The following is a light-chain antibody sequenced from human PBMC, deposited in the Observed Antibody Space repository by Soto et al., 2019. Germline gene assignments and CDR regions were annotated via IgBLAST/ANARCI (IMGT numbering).Light chain of an antibody. CDR1: SSNIGAGYE. V-gene: IGLV1-40*01. Sequence: QSVLTQPPSVSGAPGQRVTISCTGSSSNIGAGYEVHWYQQLPGTAPKLLIYGNNHRPSGVPDRFSGSKSATSASLAITGLQAEDEADYYCHSYYSCLSALYVFGTGTKLTVL. J-gene: IGLJ1*01. CDR2: GNN. CDR3: HSYYSCLSALYV.